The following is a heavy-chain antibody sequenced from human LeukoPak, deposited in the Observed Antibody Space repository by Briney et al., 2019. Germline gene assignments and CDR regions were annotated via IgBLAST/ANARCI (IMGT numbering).Heavy chain of an antibody. CDR1: GGSISNYY. CDR2: IYYSGST. D-gene: IGHD3-22*01. V-gene: IGHV4-59*08. CDR3: ARPSRTGSGWDAFDI. J-gene: IGHJ3*02. Sequence: SETLSLTCTVSGGSISNYYWSWIRQPPGKELEWIGYIYYSGSTNYNPSLTGRVTISVDTSKNQFSLNLSSVTAADTAMYYCARPSRTGSGWDAFDIWGQGTMVTVPS.